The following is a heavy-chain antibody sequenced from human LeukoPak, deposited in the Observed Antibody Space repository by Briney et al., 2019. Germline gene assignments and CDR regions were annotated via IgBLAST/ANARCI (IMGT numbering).Heavy chain of an antibody. CDR2: IKQDGSEK. CDR3: ARNPLRYFDWLNDY. V-gene: IGHV3-7*03. CDR1: GFTFSSYW. J-gene: IGHJ4*02. D-gene: IGHD3-9*01. Sequence: GGSLRLSCVASGFTFSSYWMSWVRQAPGKGLEWVANIKQDGSEKYYVDSVKGRFTISRDNAKNSLYLQMNSLRAEDTAVYYCARNPLRYFDWLNDYWGQGTLVTVSS.